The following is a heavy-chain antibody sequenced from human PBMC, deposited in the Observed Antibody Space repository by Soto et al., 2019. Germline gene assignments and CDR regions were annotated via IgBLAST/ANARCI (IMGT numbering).Heavy chain of an antibody. CDR3: AKNGQWLATPPEA. CDR2: ITYSGYTA. D-gene: IGHD6-19*01. Sequence: PGGSLRLSCAASGFSFGTFVMTWFRQAPGGGLEWVASITYSGYTASYAETVEGRFTVSRDNSKNKLHLQMNDLRAEDTATYYCAKNGQWLATPPEAWGQGTLVTVSS. CDR1: GFSFGTFV. V-gene: IGHV3-23*01. J-gene: IGHJ4*02.